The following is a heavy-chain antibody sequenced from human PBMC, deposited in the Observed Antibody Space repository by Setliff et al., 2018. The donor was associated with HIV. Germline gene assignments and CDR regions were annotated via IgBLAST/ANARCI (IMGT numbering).Heavy chain of an antibody. J-gene: IGHJ4*02. Sequence: GASVKVSCKASGYTFTSHSIHWMRQAHGQRLEWMGWVYTNNGDTKYSQKFQGRVTATTDTSASTMYMELSSLRSEDTAVYYCARVGNNRLQFFDHWGQGTLVTVSS. CDR3: ARVGNNRLQFFDH. CDR2: VYTNNGDT. V-gene: IGHV1-3*04. CDR1: GYTFTSHS. D-gene: IGHD5-12*01.